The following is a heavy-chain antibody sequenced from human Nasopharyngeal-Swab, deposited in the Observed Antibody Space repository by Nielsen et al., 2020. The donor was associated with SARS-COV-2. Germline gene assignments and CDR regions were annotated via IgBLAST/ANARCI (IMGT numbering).Heavy chain of an antibody. V-gene: IGHV3-21*01. CDR3: AKELGGTIFGVVIISDDAFDI. Sequence: GESLKISCAASGFTFTGYSMNWVRQAPGKGPEWVSSINGGSNYIYYADSLKGRFTISRDNAKNSLYLQMNSLRAEDTAVYYCAKELGGTIFGVVIISDDAFDIWGQGTMVTVSS. J-gene: IGHJ3*02. CDR1: GFTFTGYS. D-gene: IGHD3-3*01. CDR2: INGGSNYI.